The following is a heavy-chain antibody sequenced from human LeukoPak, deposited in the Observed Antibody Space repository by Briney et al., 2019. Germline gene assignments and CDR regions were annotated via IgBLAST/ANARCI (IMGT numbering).Heavy chain of an antibody. V-gene: IGHV3-74*01. J-gene: IGHJ4*02. CDR3: AKTYYYDSSGYHLDY. CDR2: INSDGSGT. D-gene: IGHD3-22*01. Sequence: GGSLRLSCAASGLTFSNYRMHWVRQVPGKRLVWVSRINSDGSGTTYADSVKGRFTISRDNAKNTLYLQMNSLRAEDTAVYYCAKTYYYDSSGYHLDYWGQGTLVTVSS. CDR1: GLTFSNYR.